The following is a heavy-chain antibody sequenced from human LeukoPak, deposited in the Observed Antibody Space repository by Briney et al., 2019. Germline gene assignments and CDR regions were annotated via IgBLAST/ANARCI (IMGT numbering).Heavy chain of an antibody. CDR2: IGSSDDL. CDR1: GFTVSNDY. J-gene: IGHJ4*02. D-gene: IGHD1-7*01. Sequence: GGSLRLSCAASGFTVSNDYMAWVRQAPGRGLEWVSTIGSSDDLHYADSVKGRFTVSRDDPQNTLYLQMNSLRTEDAAIYYCAKDATPGNSLYDYFDYWGQGTLVTVSS. CDR3: AKDATPGNSLYDYFDY. V-gene: IGHV3-53*01.